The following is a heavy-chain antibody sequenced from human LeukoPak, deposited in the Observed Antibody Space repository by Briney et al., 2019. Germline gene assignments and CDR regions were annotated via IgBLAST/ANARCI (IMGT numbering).Heavy chain of an antibody. CDR2: MNPNSGNT. D-gene: IGHD6-19*01. CDR3: ARGLSSGWYGDNWFDP. J-gene: IGHJ5*02. CDR1: GYTFTSYD. Sequence: ASVKVSCKASGYTFTSYDINWVRQATGQGLEWMGWMNPNSGNTGYAQKFQGRVTMTRNTSISTAYKELSSLRSEDTAVYYCARGLSSGWYGDNWFDPWGQGTLVTVSS. V-gene: IGHV1-8*01.